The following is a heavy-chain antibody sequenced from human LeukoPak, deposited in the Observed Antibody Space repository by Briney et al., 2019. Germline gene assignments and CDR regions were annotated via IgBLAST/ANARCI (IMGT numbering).Heavy chain of an antibody. CDR3: VKEGDVVVPAAIGYFDY. Sequence: GGSLRLSCAASGFIFDDYVMHWVRQVPGKGLEWISGISWNSGSIGYADSVKGRLTISRDNAKNSLDLQMNSLRAEDTALCYCVKEGDVVVPAAIGYFDYWGQGTLVTVSS. J-gene: IGHJ4*02. CDR2: ISWNSGSI. CDR1: GFIFDDYV. V-gene: IGHV3-9*01. D-gene: IGHD2-2*02.